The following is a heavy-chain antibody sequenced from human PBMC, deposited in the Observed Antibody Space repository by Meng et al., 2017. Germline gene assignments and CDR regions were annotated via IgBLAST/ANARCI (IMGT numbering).Heavy chain of an antibody. CDR3: ARGSITMVRGVIIIPFDY. D-gene: IGHD3-10*01. V-gene: IGHV4-34*01. CDR2: INHSGST. CDR1: GGSFSVYF. J-gene: IGHJ4*02. Sequence: SQTLSLTCAVYGGSFSVYFWSWIRQPPGKGLEWIGEINHSGSTNYNPSLKSRVTISVDTSKSQFSLKLSSVTAADTAMYYCARGSITMVRGVIIIPFDYWGQGTLVTVSS.